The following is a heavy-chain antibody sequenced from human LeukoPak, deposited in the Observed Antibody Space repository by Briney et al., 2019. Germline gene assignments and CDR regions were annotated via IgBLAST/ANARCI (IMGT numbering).Heavy chain of an antibody. Sequence: EESLGLSCAASGFTFSSYSMNWVRQAPGKGLEWVSSISSSSSYIYYADSVKGRFTISRDNAKNSLYLQMNSLRAEDTAVYYCAREAVTTGFDYWGQGTLVTVSS. J-gene: IGHJ4*02. CDR1: GFTFSSYS. CDR2: ISSSSSYI. D-gene: IGHD4-17*01. CDR3: AREAVTTGFDY. V-gene: IGHV3-21*01.